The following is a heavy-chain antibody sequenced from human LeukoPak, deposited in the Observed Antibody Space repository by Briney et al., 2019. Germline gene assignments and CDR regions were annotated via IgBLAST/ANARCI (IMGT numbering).Heavy chain of an antibody. J-gene: IGHJ4*01. CDR3: ARGPLSSGGAYVGDY. CDR1: GFSISGHW. D-gene: IGHD3-22*01. CDR2: ISPTGSTT. Sequence: GGSLRLSCTASGFSISGHWMHWARQLPGKGLVWVSRISPTGSTTSYADSVKGRFSISRDNGKSTLYLQMNSLRAEDTAVYYCARGPLSSGGAYVGDYWGHGTLVTVSS. V-gene: IGHV3-74*01.